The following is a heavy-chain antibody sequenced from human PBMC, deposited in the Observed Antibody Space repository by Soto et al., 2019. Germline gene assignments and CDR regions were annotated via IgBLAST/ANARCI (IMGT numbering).Heavy chain of an antibody. CDR2: ISGSGGST. CDR3: ARVPPDYGGNYPFEY. V-gene: IGHV3-23*01. D-gene: IGHD4-17*01. CDR1: GFNFSGYV. Sequence: GGSLRLSCAASGFNFSGYVMSWVRQAPGKGLECVSAISGSGGSTCYADSVKGRFTISRDNSKNTLYLQMNSLRAEDTAVYYCARVPPDYGGNYPFEYWGQGTLVTVSS. J-gene: IGHJ4*02.